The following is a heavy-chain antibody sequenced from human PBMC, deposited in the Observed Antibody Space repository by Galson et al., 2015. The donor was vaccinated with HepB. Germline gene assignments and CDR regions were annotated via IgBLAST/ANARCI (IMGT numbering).Heavy chain of an antibody. J-gene: IGHJ4*02. CDR3: ARGWDTDVTSNFDY. Sequence: SLRLSCAVSGFTYNNYWVSWVRQAPGRGLEWVANIKQDGSEKYYVDSVEGRFTVSRDNAKKTLHLDMNALSVEDTAVYYCARGWDTDVTSNFDYWGQGALVTVSS. CDR1: GFTYNNYW. CDR2: IKQDGSEK. D-gene: IGHD5-18*01. V-gene: IGHV3-7*03.